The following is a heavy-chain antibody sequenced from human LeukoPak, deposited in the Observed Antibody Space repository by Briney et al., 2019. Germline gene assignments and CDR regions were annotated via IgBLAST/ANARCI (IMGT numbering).Heavy chain of an antibody. J-gene: IGHJ4*02. Sequence: GGSLRLSCAASGFTFSSYWMNWARQAPGKGLEWVSYISTGSSTTYYADSVKGRFTISRDNVENSLYLQMNSLRDEDTAVYYCARVIDYWGQGTLVTVSS. CDR3: ARVIDY. V-gene: IGHV3-48*02. CDR1: GFTFSSYW. CDR2: ISTGSSTT.